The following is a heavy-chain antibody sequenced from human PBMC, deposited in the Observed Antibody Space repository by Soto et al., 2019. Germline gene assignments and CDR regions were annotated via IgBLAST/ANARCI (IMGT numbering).Heavy chain of an antibody. Sequence: QVQLVQSGAEVKKPGASVKVSCKASGYTFTSYGITWVRQAPGQGLEWMGWISAYNGNTNYAQKLQGRVTMTTDTSTSTAYMELRSLRSDDTAVYYCARDLEISGSLNYYYYGMDVWGQGTTVTVSS. CDR2: ISAYNGNT. CDR1: GYTFTSYG. CDR3: ARDLEISGSLNYYYYGMDV. V-gene: IGHV1-18*01. D-gene: IGHD1-26*01. J-gene: IGHJ6*02.